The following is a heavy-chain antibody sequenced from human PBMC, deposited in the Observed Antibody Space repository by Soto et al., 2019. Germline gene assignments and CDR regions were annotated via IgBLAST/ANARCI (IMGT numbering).Heavy chain of an antibody. Sequence: GGSLRLSCAASSFSFSSYGMSWVRQAPGKGLEWVSGIAGSDDATRYADSVKGRFTISRDNSKDTLYLQMSSLRVEDTAVYYCAKERGTQQRVNGMDVWGQGTTVTGSS. J-gene: IGHJ6*02. CDR3: AKERGTQQRVNGMDV. V-gene: IGHV3-23*01. D-gene: IGHD6-13*01. CDR2: IAGSDDAT. CDR1: SFSFSSYG.